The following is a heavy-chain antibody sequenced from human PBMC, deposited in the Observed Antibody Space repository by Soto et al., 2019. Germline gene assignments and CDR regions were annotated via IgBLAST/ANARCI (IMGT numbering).Heavy chain of an antibody. V-gene: IGHV4-31*03. CDR1: GGSISSGGYY. CDR2: IYDSGST. Sequence: QVELQESGPGLVKPSQTLSLTCTVSGGSISSGGYYWSWVRQHPGKGLEWIGYIYDSGSTYYNPSLKXRXTXSXXTSKNQFPLKLTSVTAADTAVYYCASQATGWYPDYWGQGTLVTVSS. CDR3: ASQATGWYPDY. J-gene: IGHJ4*02. D-gene: IGHD6-19*01.